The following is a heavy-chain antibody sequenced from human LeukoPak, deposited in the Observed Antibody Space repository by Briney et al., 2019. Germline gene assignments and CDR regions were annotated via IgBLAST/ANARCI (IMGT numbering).Heavy chain of an antibody. CDR2: IYYSGST. Sequence: SETLSLTCTASGGSISSYYWSWIRQPPGKGLEWIGYIYYSGSTNYNPSLKSRVTISVDTSKNQFSLKLSSVTAADTAVYYCARENSSGFKRAFDIWGQGTMVTVSS. CDR3: ARENSSGFKRAFDI. V-gene: IGHV4-59*01. D-gene: IGHD6-19*01. J-gene: IGHJ3*02. CDR1: GGSISSYY.